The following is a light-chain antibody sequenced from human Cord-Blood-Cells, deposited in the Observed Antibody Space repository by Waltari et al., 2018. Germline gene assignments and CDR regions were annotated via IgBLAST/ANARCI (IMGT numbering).Light chain of an antibody. CDR2: DAS. J-gene: IGKJ4*01. CDR3: QQYDNLPLT. CDR1: QDISNY. V-gene: IGKV1-33*01. Sequence: DIQLTQSPFSLSASVGDRVTTTCQASQDISNYSYWYQQKPGKAPKLLIYDASNLETGVPSRFSGSGSGTDFTFTISSLQPEDIATYYCQQYDNLPLTFGGGTKVEIK.